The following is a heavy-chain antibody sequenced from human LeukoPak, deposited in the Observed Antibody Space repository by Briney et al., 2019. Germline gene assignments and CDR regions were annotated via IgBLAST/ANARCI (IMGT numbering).Heavy chain of an antibody. V-gene: IGHV3-11*01. Sequence: GGSLRLSCAASGFTFSDYYMSWIRQAPGKGLEWVSYISSSGSTIYYADSVKGRFTISRDNSKNTLYLQMNSLRAEDTAVYYCARVEGSSGYYEVDYWGQGTLVTVSS. J-gene: IGHJ4*02. D-gene: IGHD3-22*01. CDR3: ARVEGSSGYYEVDY. CDR1: GFTFSDYY. CDR2: ISSSGSTI.